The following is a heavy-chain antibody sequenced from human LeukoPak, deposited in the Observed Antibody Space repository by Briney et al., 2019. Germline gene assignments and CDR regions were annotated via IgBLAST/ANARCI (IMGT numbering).Heavy chain of an antibody. D-gene: IGHD1-26*01. CDR2: INHSGST. V-gene: IGHV4-34*01. Sequence: KPGGSLRLSCAASGFTFSDYYMSWIRQPPGKGLEWIGEINHSGSTNYNPSLKSRVTISVDTSKNQFSLKLSSVTAADTAVYHCARGGSPVGATNDYWGQGTLVTVSS. J-gene: IGHJ4*02. CDR1: GFTFSDYY. CDR3: ARGGSPVGATNDY.